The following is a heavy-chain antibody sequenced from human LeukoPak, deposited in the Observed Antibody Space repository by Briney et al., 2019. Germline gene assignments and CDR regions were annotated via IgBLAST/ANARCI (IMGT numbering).Heavy chain of an antibody. CDR2: IHYPAST. V-gene: IGHV4-59*02. Sequence: PSETLSLTCTVSGDSVSAFYWSWLRQSPGTGLEWIGFIHYPASTAYNPSLKSRVTISLETSRNQLSLMLTSLTPADTDMYYCARGSSDVYWYLDVWGRGTLVTVSS. CDR3: ARGSSDVYWYLDV. D-gene: IGHD6-19*01. J-gene: IGHJ2*01. CDR1: GDSVSAFY.